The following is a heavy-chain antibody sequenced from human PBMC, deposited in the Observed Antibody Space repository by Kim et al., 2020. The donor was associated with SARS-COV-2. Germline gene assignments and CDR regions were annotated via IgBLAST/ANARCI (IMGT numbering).Heavy chain of an antibody. CDR2: INHSGST. CDR3: AGGQVYGSGLGFYYYYGM. V-gene: IGHV4-34*01. J-gene: IGHJ6*01. D-gene: IGHD3-10*01. CDR1: GGSFSGYY. Sequence: SETLSLTCAVYGGSFSGYYWSWIRQPPGKGLEWIGEINHSGSTNYNPSLKSRVTISLDTSKNQFSLKLTSVTAADTAVYYCAGGQVYGSGLGFYYYYGM.